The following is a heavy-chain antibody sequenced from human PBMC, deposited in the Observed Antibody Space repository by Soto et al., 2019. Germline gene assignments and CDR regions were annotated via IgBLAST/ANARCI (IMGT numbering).Heavy chain of an antibody. Sequence: SETLSLTCAVYGGSFSGYYWSWIRQPPGKGLEWIGEINHSGSTNYNPSLKSRVTISVDTSKNQFSLKLSSVTAADTAVYYCARGLYYDFWSRRDNWFDPWGQETLVTVSS. CDR3: ARGLYYDFWSRRDNWFDP. V-gene: IGHV4-34*01. J-gene: IGHJ5*02. CDR2: INHSGST. D-gene: IGHD3-3*01. CDR1: GGSFSGYY.